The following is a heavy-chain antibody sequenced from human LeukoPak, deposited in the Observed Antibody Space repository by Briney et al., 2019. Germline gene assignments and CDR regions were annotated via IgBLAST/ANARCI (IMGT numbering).Heavy chain of an antibody. V-gene: IGHV3-53*01. CDR3: AKDRDSSSGSPYLDF. J-gene: IGHJ4*02. CDR1: GFTVSSNY. CDR2: IYSGGST. Sequence: GGSLRLSCAASGFTVSSNYMSWVRQAPGKGLEWVSVIYSGGSTYYADSVKGRFTISRDNSKNTLYLQMNSLRAEDTAVYYCAKDRDSSSGSPYLDFWGQGTLVTVSS. D-gene: IGHD6-13*01.